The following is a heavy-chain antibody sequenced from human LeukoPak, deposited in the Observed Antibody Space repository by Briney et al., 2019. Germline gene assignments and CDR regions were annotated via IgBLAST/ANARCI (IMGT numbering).Heavy chain of an antibody. J-gene: IGHJ3*02. CDR3: ARDYYDSSGPPRFDAFDI. CDR1: RGTFSSYA. V-gene: IGHV1-69*13. D-gene: IGHD3-22*01. Sequence: GASVKVSCKSSRGTFSSYAISWVRQAPGQGLEWMGGIIPIFGTANYAQKFQGRVTITADESTSTAYMELSSLRSEDTAVYYCARDYYDSSGPPRFDAFDIWGQGTMVTVSS. CDR2: IIPIFGTA.